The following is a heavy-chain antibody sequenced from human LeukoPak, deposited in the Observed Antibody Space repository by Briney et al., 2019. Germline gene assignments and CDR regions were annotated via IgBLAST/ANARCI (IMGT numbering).Heavy chain of an antibody. V-gene: IGHV1-69*13. CDR2: FIPIFGTS. D-gene: IGHD2-2*01. Sequence: SVKVSCKSSGGAFSSYAISWVRQAPGQGLEWMGEFIPIFGTSNYAQKFQGRVTITADESTTTAYMELSSLRSEDTALYYCARASSTRSLESQHYYYYMDVWGKGTTVTISS. J-gene: IGHJ6*03. CDR1: GGAFSSYA. CDR3: ARASSTRSLESQHYYYYMDV.